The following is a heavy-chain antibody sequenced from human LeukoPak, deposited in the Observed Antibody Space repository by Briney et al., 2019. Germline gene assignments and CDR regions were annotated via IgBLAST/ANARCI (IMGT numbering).Heavy chain of an antibody. Sequence: PSQTLSLTCTVSGGSISSDGYYWAWIRQPPGKGLEWIASIYYSGSTYYNPSLKSRVTISVDTSRNQFSLKLSSVTAADTAVYYCASLAVAGLSEGYWGQGTLVIVS. D-gene: IGHD6-19*01. CDR3: ASLAVAGLSEGY. CDR1: GGSISSDGYY. J-gene: IGHJ4*02. V-gene: IGHV4-39*01. CDR2: IYYSGST.